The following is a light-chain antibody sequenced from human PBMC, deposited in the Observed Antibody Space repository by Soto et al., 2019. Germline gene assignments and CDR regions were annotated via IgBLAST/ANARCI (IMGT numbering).Light chain of an antibody. CDR3: QQSYSTPVT. CDR1: QSISSY. CDR2: AAS. V-gene: IGKV1-39*01. Sequence: EIQLTQSPSSLSEYVGDRVTITCRASQSISSYLNWYQQKPGKAPKLLIYAASSLQSGVPSRFSGSGSGTNFTLTISSLQPEDFATYYCQQSYSTPVTFGQGTKV. J-gene: IGKJ1*01.